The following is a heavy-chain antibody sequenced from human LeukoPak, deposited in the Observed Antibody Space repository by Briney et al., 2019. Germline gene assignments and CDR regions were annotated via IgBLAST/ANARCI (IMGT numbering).Heavy chain of an antibody. CDR1: GYTFTVYY. V-gene: IGHV1-2*02. CDR3: AREAAYYYDSSGYSPFDY. CDR2: INPNSGGT. D-gene: IGHD3-22*01. J-gene: IGHJ4*02. Sequence: ASVTVSFKASGYTFTVYYMHWVRQAPGQGLEWMGWINPNSGGTNYSQKFQGRVTMTRDTSISTAYMELSRLRSDDTAVYYCAREAAYYYDSSGYSPFDYWGQGTLVTVSS.